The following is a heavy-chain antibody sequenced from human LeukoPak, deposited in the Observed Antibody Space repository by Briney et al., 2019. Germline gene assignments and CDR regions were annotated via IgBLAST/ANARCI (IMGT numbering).Heavy chain of an antibody. Sequence: GGAVKFSFKASGYPFTSYGISWVRPAPGQGLEWMGWIRAYNGNTNYSQKLQGRVTMTTDTSTSTDYMELRSLRSDDTAVYYCAKALKYYYYYGMDVWGQGTTVTVSS. CDR1: GYPFTSYG. CDR2: IRAYNGNT. V-gene: IGHV1-18*01. J-gene: IGHJ6*02. CDR3: AKALKYYYYYGMDV.